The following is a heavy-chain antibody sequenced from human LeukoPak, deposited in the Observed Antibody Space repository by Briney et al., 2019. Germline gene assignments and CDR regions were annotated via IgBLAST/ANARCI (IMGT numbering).Heavy chain of an antibody. D-gene: IGHD4-11*01. CDR1: GGSISSYY. J-gene: IGHJ4*02. CDR3: ARGDSNIDY. CDR2: INHSGST. Sequence: PSETLSLTCTVSGGSISSYYWSWIRQPPGKGLEWIGEINHSGSTNYNPSLKSRVTISVDTSKNQFSLKLSSVTAADTAVYYCARGDSNIDYWGQGTLVTVSS. V-gene: IGHV4-34*01.